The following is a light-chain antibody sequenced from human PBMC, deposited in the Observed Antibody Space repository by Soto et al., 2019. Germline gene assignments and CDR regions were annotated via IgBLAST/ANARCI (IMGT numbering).Light chain of an antibody. CDR1: SSNIGAGYD. J-gene: IGLJ1*01. CDR3: QSYDSSLGPYL. Sequence: QSVLTRPPSVSGAPGQRGNISCTGSSSNIGAGYDVHWYQHLPGGAPKLLIFPNTNRPSGVPARFSASRSGTSASLAIAGLQAEDEADYYCQSYDSSLGPYLFGTGTKVTVL. V-gene: IGLV1-40*01. CDR2: PNT.